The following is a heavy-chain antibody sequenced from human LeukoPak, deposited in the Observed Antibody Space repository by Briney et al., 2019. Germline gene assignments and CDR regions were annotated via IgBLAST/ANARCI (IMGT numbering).Heavy chain of an antibody. D-gene: IGHD3-16*01. CDR3: AKGNMITFGGGVDY. J-gene: IGHJ4*02. V-gene: IGHV3-23*01. CDR2: ISGSGGST. CDR1: KFNFHNYG. Sequence: GGSLRLSCTTPKFNFHNYGLTWVRQAPGKELEWVSSISGSGGSTYYADSVKGRFTISRDNSKNTLYLQMNSLRAEDTAVYYCAKGNMITFGGGVDYWGQGTLVTVSS.